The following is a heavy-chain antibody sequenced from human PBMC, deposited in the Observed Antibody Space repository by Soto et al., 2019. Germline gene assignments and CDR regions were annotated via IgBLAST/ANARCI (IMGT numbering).Heavy chain of an antibody. Sequence: PGGSLRLSCAASGFTFSSYGMHWVRQAPGKGLEWVAVIWYDGSNKYYADSVKGRFTISRDNSKNTLYLQMNSLRAEDTAVYYCARGDRKAIFETFDYWGQGTLVTVSS. J-gene: IGHJ4*02. CDR3: ARGDRKAIFETFDY. CDR2: IWYDGSNK. V-gene: IGHV3-33*01. CDR1: GFTFSSYG. D-gene: IGHD3-3*01.